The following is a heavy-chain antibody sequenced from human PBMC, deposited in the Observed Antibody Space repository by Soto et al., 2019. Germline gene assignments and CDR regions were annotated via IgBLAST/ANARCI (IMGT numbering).Heavy chain of an antibody. CDR2: ISGSGGST. V-gene: IGHV3-23*01. J-gene: IGHJ6*02. Sequence: EVQLLESGGGLVQPGGSLRLSCAASGFTFSSYAMSWVRQAPGKGLEWVSAISGSGGSTYYADSVKGRFTISRDNSKNTLYLQMNRLRAENTAVYYCAKAPYSGSYDEYYYYGMYVWGQGTTVTVSS. CDR3: AKAPYSGSYDEYYYYGMYV. D-gene: IGHD1-26*01. CDR1: GFTFSSYA.